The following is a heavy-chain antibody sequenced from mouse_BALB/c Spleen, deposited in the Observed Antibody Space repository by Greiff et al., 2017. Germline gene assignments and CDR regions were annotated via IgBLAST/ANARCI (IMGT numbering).Heavy chain of an antibody. D-gene: IGHD1-1*02. CDR3: ARCGPYYAMDY. V-gene: IGHV1-54*01. CDR1: GYAFTNYL. Sequence: VQLQQSGAELVRPGTSVKVSCKASGYAFTNYLIEWVKQRPGQGLEWIGVINPGSGGTNYNEKFKGKATLTAEKSSSTAYMQLSSLTSDDSAVYFCARCGPYYAMDYWGQGTSVTVSS. CDR2: INPGSGGT. J-gene: IGHJ4*01.